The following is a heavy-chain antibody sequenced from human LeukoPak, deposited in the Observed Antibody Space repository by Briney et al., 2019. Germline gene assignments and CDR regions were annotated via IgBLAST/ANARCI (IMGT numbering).Heavy chain of an antibody. CDR3: ARDDPREERWLQPGDWGNL. D-gene: IGHD5-24*01. Sequence: GASVKVSCKASGYTFTSYAMHWVRQAPGQRLEWMGWINAGNGNTKYSQKFRGRVTITRDTSASTAYMELSSLRSEDTAVYYCARDDPREERWLQPGDWGNLWGQGTLVTVSS. J-gene: IGHJ4*02. CDR1: GYTFTSYA. CDR2: INAGNGNT. V-gene: IGHV1-3*01.